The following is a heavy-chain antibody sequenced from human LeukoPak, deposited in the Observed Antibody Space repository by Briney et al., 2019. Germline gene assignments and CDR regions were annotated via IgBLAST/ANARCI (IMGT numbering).Heavy chain of an antibody. CDR1: GYSFTTYG. V-gene: IGHV1-18*01. D-gene: IGHD3-22*01. CDR3: AREWGRYYDA. J-gene: IGHJ3*01. CDR2: VSPYNGNT. Sequence: ASVKVSCKASGYSFTTYGITWVRQAPGQGLEWMGWVSPYNGNTNYAQHLQGRVTMTTDTSTTTAYMELRSLRSDDTAIYYCAREWGRYYDAWGQGTMVTVSS.